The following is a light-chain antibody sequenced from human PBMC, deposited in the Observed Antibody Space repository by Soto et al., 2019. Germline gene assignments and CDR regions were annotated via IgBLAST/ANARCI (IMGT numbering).Light chain of an antibody. V-gene: IGLV2-8*01. Sequence: QSVLTQPPAASGAPGQSVTISCTGTSSDVGGYNYVSWYQQHPGKAPKLMIYEVSKRTSGVPDRFSGSKSGNTASLTVSGLKAEDEADYNCRSSAGSNNLVVGGGTKVTVL. J-gene: IGLJ2*01. CDR3: RSSAGSNNLV. CDR1: SSDVGGYNY. CDR2: EVS.